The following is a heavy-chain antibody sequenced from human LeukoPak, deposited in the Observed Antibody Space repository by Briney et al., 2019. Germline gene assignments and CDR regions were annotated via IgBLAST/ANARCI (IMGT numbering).Heavy chain of an antibody. Sequence: QPGRSLRLSCAASGFTFSNHGMHWVRQAPGKGLEWVAVISYDGSNKYYANSVEGRFTISRDNSKNTLFLQMSSLKTEDTAVYYCAKNYYDVSAYQRGESYFDYWGQGTLVTVSS. CDR1: GFTFSNHG. V-gene: IGHV3-30*18. CDR3: AKNYYDVSAYQRGESYFDY. J-gene: IGHJ4*02. CDR2: ISYDGSNK. D-gene: IGHD3-22*01.